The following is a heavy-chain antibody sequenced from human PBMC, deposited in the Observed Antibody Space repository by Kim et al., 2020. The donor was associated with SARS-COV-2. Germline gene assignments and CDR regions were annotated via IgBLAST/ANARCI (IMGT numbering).Heavy chain of an antibody. Sequence: SETLSLTCGVSGDSISSNNWWSWFRQPPGKGLECIGVIYHSGSTNYNPSLKSRVTISVDKSKHQLSLNLNSVTAADTAVYYCARCPSDSTSFSFDSCG. CDR3: ARCPSDSTSFSFDS. V-gene: IGHV4-4*02. D-gene: IGHD6-6*01. J-gene: IGHJ5*01. CDR2: IYHSGST. CDR1: GDSISSNNW.